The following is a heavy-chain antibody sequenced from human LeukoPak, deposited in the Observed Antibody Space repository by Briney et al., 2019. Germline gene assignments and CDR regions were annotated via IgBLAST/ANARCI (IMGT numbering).Heavy chain of an antibody. J-gene: IGHJ4*02. V-gene: IGHV3-15*01. Sequence: KPGRSLRLSCAASGFTFSNAWMSWVRQAPGKGLEWVGRIKSKTDGGTTDYAAPVKGRFTISRDDSKNTLYLQMNSLKTEDTAVYYCTTGTIIMITFGGVIVSDYWGQGTLVTVSS. CDR1: GFTFSNAW. CDR3: TTGTIIMITFGGVIVSDY. D-gene: IGHD3-16*02. CDR2: IKSKTDGGTT.